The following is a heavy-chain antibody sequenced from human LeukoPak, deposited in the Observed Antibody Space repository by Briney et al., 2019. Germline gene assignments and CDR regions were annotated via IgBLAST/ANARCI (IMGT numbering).Heavy chain of an antibody. CDR2: IYTSGST. V-gene: IGHV4-4*07. Sequence: SETLSLTCTVSGGSISSYYWSWIRQPAGKGLEWIGRIYTSGSTNYNPSLKSRVIMSVDTSKNQFSLKLSSVTAADTAVYYCARGPIAARGALPPFDYWGQGTLVTVSS. CDR1: GGSISSYY. CDR3: ARGPIAARGALPPFDY. J-gene: IGHJ4*02. D-gene: IGHD6-6*01.